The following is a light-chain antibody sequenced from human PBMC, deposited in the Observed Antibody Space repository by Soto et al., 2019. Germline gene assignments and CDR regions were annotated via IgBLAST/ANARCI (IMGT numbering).Light chain of an antibody. CDR1: NIGSKS. J-gene: IGLJ2*01. V-gene: IGLV3-21*04. Sequence: SYELTQPPSVSVAPGKTARLTCGGNNIGSKSVHWYQQKPGQAPVLVIYYDSDRPSGIPERFSGSNSGNTATLTISRVEAGDEADCYCQVWDSSSDHRVFGGGTKVTVL. CDR2: YDS. CDR3: QVWDSSSDHRV.